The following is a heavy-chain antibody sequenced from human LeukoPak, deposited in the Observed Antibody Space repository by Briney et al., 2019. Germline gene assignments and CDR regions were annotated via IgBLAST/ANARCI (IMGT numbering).Heavy chain of an antibody. CDR3: ARPSGTYSGFYGMDV. V-gene: IGHV3-30-3*01. D-gene: IGHD1-26*01. J-gene: IGHJ6*02. CDR1: GFTFSSYA. Sequence: GGSLRLSCAASGFTFSSYAMHWVRQAPGKGLEWVAVISYDGSNKYYADSVKGRFTISRDNAKNSLYLQMNSLRDEDTAVYYCARPSGTYSGFYGMDVWGQGTTVTVSS. CDR2: ISYDGSNK.